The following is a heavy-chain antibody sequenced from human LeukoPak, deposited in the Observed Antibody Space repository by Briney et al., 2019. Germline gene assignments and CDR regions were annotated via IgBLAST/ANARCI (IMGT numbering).Heavy chain of an antibody. Sequence: SVKVSCKASGGTFSSYAISWVRQAPGQGLEWMGRIIPILGIANYAQKFQGRVTITADKSTSTAYMELSSLRSEDTAVYYCAREQGIVGATLEAFDIWGQGTMVTVSS. CDR3: AREQGIVGATLEAFDI. CDR1: GGTFSSYA. J-gene: IGHJ3*02. D-gene: IGHD1-26*01. V-gene: IGHV1-69*04. CDR2: IIPILGIA.